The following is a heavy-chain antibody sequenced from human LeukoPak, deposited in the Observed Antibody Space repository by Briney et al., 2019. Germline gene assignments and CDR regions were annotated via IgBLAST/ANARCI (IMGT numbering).Heavy chain of an antibody. CDR3: ARLDEDFYYDGSGYNF. D-gene: IGHD3-22*01. CDR2: IYPGDSET. V-gene: IGHV5-51*01. J-gene: IGHJ4*02. CDR1: GYRFTNYR. Sequence: GESLKISCRASGYRFTNYRIARVRQMPGRGLEWMGIIYPGDSETTYSPSFQGQVTISVDKAINTAYLQWRTLKTSDTAMYYCARLDEDFYYDGSGYNFWGQGTLVTVSS.